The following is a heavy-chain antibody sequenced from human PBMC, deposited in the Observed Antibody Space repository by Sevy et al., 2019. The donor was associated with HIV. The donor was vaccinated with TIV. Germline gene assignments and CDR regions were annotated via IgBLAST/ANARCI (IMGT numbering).Heavy chain of an antibody. Sequence: ASVKVSCKASGYTFTGYYMHWVRQAPGQGLEWMGWINPNSGGTNYSQKFQGRVTMTRDTSISTAYMELSRLRSDDTAVYYCARGAITIFERVDYWGQGTLVTVSS. D-gene: IGHD3-3*01. J-gene: IGHJ4*02. V-gene: IGHV1-2*02. CDR2: INPNSGGT. CDR3: ARGAITIFERVDY. CDR1: GYTFTGYY.